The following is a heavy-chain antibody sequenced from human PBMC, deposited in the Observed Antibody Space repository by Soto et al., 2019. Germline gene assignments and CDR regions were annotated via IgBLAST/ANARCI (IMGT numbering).Heavy chain of an antibody. J-gene: IGHJ4*02. CDR3: ASYAPTSGSGWYGRGEYFGY. Sequence: SETLSLTCTVSGGSISSGGYYWNWIRQHPGKGLEWIGYIYYSGSTSYNPSLKSRVTISVDTTKNQFSLKLSSVTAADTAWYYCASYAPTSGSGWYGRGEYFGYWGQGTLVTVSS. D-gene: IGHD6-19*01. V-gene: IGHV4-31*03. CDR2: IYYSGST. CDR1: GGSISSGGYY.